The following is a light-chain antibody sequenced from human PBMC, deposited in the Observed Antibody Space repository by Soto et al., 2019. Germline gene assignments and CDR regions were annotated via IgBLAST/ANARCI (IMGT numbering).Light chain of an antibody. CDR2: LNSDGSH. V-gene: IGLV4-69*01. Sequence: QLVLTQSPSASASLGASVKLTCTLSSGHASYAIAWYQQQAEKGPRYLMRLNSDGSHSKGDGIPDRFSGSSSGAERYLTISSLQSEDEADYHCQTWGTGIWVFGGGTKLTVL. CDR3: QTWGTGIWV. J-gene: IGLJ3*02. CDR1: SGHASYA.